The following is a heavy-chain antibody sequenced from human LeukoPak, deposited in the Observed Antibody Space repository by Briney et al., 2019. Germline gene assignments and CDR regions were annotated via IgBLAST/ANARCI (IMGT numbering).Heavy chain of an antibody. V-gene: IGHV1-18*01. CDR3: ARDLRGWSYYFDY. Sequence: ASVKVSCKASGYTFTTYGISWVRQAPGQGLEWMGWISADSGSTNYAQKFQGAVTMTTDTSTSTAYMELRSLRSDDTAVYYCARDLRGWSYYFDYWGQGTLLTVSS. D-gene: IGHD6-19*01. CDR1: GYTFTTYG. J-gene: IGHJ4*02. CDR2: ISADSGST.